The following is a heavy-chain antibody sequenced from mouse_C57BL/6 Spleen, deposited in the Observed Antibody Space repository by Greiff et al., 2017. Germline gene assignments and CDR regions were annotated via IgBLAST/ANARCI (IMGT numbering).Heavy chain of an antibody. CDR2: INPSSGYT. Sequence: QVQLQQSGAVLARPGASVKLSCKASGYTFTSYWMHWVKQRPGQGLEWIGYINPSSGYTKYNQKFKDKATLTAATSASTAYMQLSSLTNEDSSVYYCTTAQDTDAMDDWGQGTSVTVSS. D-gene: IGHD3-2*02. V-gene: IGHV1-7*01. CDR1: GYTFTSYW. J-gene: IGHJ4*01. CDR3: TTAQDTDAMDD.